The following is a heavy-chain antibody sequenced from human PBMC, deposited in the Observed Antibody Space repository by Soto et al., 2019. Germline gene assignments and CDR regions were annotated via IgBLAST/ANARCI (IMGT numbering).Heavy chain of an antibody. Sequence: QVQLVQSGAEVKKPGASVKVSCKASGYTFTSYGISWVRQAPGQGLEWMGWISAYNDNTNYAQKPQGRVNVTTNTSTRTSYMELRSLGSDDTAVYYCARDPPPMDVWGQGTTVTVSS. J-gene: IGHJ6*02. V-gene: IGHV1-18*01. CDR1: GYTFTSYG. CDR2: ISAYNDNT. CDR3: ARDPPPMDV.